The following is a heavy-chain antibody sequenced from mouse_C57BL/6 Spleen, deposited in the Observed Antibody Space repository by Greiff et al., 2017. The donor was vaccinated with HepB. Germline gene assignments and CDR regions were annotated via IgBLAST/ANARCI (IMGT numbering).Heavy chain of an antibody. Sequence: EVHLVESGGGLVQPGGSMKLSCAASGFTFSDAWMDWVRQSPEKGLEWVAEIRNKANNHATYYAESVKGRFTISRDDSKSSVYLQMNSLRAEDTGIYYCTRLLWLRRGYFDVWGTGTTVTVSS. V-gene: IGHV6-6*01. D-gene: IGHD2-2*01. J-gene: IGHJ1*03. CDR1: GFTFSDAW. CDR3: TRLLWLRRGYFDV. CDR2: IRNKANNHAT.